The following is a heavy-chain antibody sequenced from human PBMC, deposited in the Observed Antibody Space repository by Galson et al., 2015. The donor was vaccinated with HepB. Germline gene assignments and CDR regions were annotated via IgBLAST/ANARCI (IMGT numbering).Heavy chain of an antibody. CDR2: IIPIFGTA. CDR1: GGTFSSYA. D-gene: IGHD3-10*01. V-gene: IGHV1-69*13. J-gene: IGHJ5*02. Sequence: SVKVSCKASGGTFSSYAISWVRQAPGQGLEWMGGIIPIFGTANYAQKFQGRVTITADESTSTAYMELSSLRSEDTAVYYCARDRGELWFGERYWFDPWGQGTLVTVSS. CDR3: ARDRGELWFGERYWFDP.